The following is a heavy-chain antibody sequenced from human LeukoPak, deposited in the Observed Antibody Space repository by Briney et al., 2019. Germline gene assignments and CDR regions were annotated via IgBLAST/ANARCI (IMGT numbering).Heavy chain of an antibody. Sequence: GGSLRLSCAASGFTFSSHAMTWVRQAPGKGLEWASTISGSGDNTYYADSVKGRFTISRDNSKNTLCLQMNSLRAEDTAVYYCAKGATIIGAVISQSNWFDPWGQGTLVTVSS. J-gene: IGHJ5*02. CDR1: GFTFSSHA. CDR2: ISGSGDNT. CDR3: AKGATIIGAVISQSNWFDP. D-gene: IGHD3-3*01. V-gene: IGHV3-23*01.